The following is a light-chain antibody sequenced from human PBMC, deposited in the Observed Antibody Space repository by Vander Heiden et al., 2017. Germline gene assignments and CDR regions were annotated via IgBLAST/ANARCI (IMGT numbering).Light chain of an antibody. Sequence: DIVMTQSPDSLAVSLGERATINCKSSPSVLYSSNNKNYLAWYQQKPGQPPKLLIYWASTRESGVPDRFSGSGSGTDFTLTISSLQAEDVAVYYCQQYYSTPSYTFGQGTKLEIK. V-gene: IGKV4-1*01. CDR1: PSVLYSSNNKNY. CDR3: QQYYSTPSYT. J-gene: IGKJ2*01. CDR2: WAS.